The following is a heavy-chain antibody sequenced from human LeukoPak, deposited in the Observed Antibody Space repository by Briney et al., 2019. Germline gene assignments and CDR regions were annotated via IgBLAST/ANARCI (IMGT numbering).Heavy chain of an antibody. Sequence: GGSLRLSCAASGFTFSSYAMHWVRQAPGKGLEWVAVISYDGSNKYYADSVKGRFTISRDNSKNTLYLQMNSLRAEDTAVYYCANPVRLGELSPYDYWGQGTLVTVSS. CDR2: ISYDGSNK. CDR1: GFTFSSYA. V-gene: IGHV3-30-3*01. D-gene: IGHD3-16*02. CDR3: ANPVRLGELSPYDY. J-gene: IGHJ4*02.